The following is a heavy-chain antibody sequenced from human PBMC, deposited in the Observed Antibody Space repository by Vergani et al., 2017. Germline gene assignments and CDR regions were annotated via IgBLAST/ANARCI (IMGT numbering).Heavy chain of an antibody. CDR1: GFTFSSYA. CDR3: AKANRDFGDSRVDY. D-gene: IGHD4-17*01. J-gene: IGHJ4*02. V-gene: IGHV3-23*01. Sequence: EVQLLESGGGLVQPGGSLRLSCAASGFTFSSYAMSWVRLAPGKGLEWVSAISGSGGSTYYADPVKGRFTISRDNSKNTLYLQMNSLRAEDTAVYYCAKANRDFGDSRVDYWGQGTLVTVSS. CDR2: ISGSGGST.